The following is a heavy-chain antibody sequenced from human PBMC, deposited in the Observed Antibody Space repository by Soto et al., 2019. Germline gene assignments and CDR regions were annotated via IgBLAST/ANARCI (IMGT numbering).Heavy chain of an antibody. D-gene: IGHD1-20*01. CDR2: ISSSGSTI. J-gene: IGHJ5*02. V-gene: IGHV3-11*01. Sequence: PGGSLRLSCAASGFTFSDYYMSWIRQAPGKGLEWVSYISSSGSTIYYADSVKGRFTISRDNAKNSLYLQMNSLRAEDTAVYYCARGSPNWNPVLDNWFDPWGQGTLVTVSS. CDR1: GFTFSDYY. CDR3: ARGSPNWNPVLDNWFDP.